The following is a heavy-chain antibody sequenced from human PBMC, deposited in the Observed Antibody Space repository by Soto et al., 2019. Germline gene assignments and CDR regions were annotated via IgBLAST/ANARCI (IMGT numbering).Heavy chain of an antibody. CDR1: GFTFSSYG. CDR3: AKASGYEIYYYYYGMDV. Sequence: GGSLRLSCAASGFTFSSYGMHWVRQAPGKGLEWVAVISYDGSNKYYADSVKGRFTISRDNSKNTLYLQMNSLRAEDTAVYYCAKASGYEIYYYYYGMDVWGQGTTVTVSS. V-gene: IGHV3-30*18. J-gene: IGHJ6*02. D-gene: IGHD5-12*01. CDR2: ISYDGSNK.